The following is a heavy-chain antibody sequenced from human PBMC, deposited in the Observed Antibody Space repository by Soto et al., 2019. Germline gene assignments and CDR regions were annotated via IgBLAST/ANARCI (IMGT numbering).Heavy chain of an antibody. V-gene: IGHV3-73*02. CDR3: ARGQGAAIGDYYYHGMDV. CDR2: IRSRANNFAT. CDR1: GFIFSGSA. D-gene: IGHD2-2*02. Sequence: VQLVESGGGLVQPGGSLKLSCAASGFIFSGSAIHWVRQASGKGLEWVGRIRSRANNFATSSAASVKGRFTFSRDESKNTAYLQMNTLKPEDTAVYYCARGQGAAIGDYYYHGMDVWGQGTTVTVSS. J-gene: IGHJ6*02.